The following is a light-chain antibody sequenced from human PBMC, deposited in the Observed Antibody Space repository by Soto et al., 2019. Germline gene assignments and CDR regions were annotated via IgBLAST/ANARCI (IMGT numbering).Light chain of an antibody. J-gene: IGLJ2*01. Sequence: QPVLTQPPSASGTPGQRVTISCSGSSSNIGSNTVNWYQQLPGTAPKLLIYSNNQRPSGVPDRFSGSKSGTSASLAISGLQSEDVADYYCAAWDDSLNALFGGGTKVTVL. V-gene: IGLV1-44*01. CDR1: SSNIGSNT. CDR3: AAWDDSLNAL. CDR2: SNN.